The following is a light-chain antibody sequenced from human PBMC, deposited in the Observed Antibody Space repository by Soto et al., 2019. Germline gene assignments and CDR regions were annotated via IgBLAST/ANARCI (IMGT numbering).Light chain of an antibody. J-gene: IGLJ3*02. CDR2: ENN. V-gene: IGLV1-51*02. CDR3: GTWDSSLSAWL. CDR1: SSNIGNNY. Sequence: QAVVTQPPSVSAAPGQKVTVSCSGSSSNIGNNYVSWYQQLPGTAPKLLIYENNKRPPGIPDRFSGSKSGTSASLGITGLQTGDEADYYCGTWDSSLSAWLFGGGTKVTVL.